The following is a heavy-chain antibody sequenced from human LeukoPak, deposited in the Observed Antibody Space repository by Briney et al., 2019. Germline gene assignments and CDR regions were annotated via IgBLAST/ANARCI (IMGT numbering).Heavy chain of an antibody. CDR3: ARGRIWFGELLSGY. V-gene: IGHV3-30-3*01. Sequence: GGSLRLSCAASGFTFSSYAMHWVRQAPGKGLEWVAVISYDGSNKYYADSVKGRFTISRDNSKNTLYLQMNSLRAEDTAVYYCARGRIWFGELLSGYWGQGTLVTVSS. D-gene: IGHD3-10*01. CDR2: ISYDGSNK. J-gene: IGHJ4*02. CDR1: GFTFSSYA.